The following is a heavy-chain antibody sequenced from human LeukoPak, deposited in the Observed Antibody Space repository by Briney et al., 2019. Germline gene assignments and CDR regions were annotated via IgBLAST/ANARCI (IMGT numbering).Heavy chain of an antibody. CDR1: GFTFSSYG. CDR2: IRYDGSNK. D-gene: IGHD2-2*01. J-gene: IGHJ4*02. CDR3: AKDFAVLGSRWLVPAAKYYFDY. V-gene: IGHV3-30*02. Sequence: GGSLRLSCAASGFTFSSYGMHWVRQAPGKGLEWVAFIRYDGSNKYYADSGKGRFTISRDNSKNTLYLQMNSLRAEDTAVYYCAKDFAVLGSRWLVPAAKYYFDYWGQGTLVTVSS.